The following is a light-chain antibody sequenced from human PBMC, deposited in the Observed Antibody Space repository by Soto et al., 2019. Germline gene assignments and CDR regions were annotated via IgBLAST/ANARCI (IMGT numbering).Light chain of an antibody. V-gene: IGKV1-33*01. CDR3: QQYNSLPYT. J-gene: IGKJ2*01. CDR2: TVP. Sequence: DIQMTQSPSSLSASLGDRVTITCRASQDISTYLNWYQQKPGKAPNLLIYTVPNLETGVPSRFSGSGSGTVFTLTISALQTEDIATYYCQQYNSLPYTCGQGTRLEIE. CDR1: QDISTY.